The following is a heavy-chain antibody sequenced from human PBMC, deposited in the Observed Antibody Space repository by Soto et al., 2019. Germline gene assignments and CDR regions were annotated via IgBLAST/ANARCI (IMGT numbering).Heavy chain of an antibody. CDR2: INHSGGT. CDR3: ARGSVYDILTGYFHFDY. CDR1: GGSFSGYS. V-gene: IGHV4-34*01. D-gene: IGHD3-9*01. Sequence: SETLSLTCAVYGGSFSGYSWSWLRQPPGKGLEWIGEINHSGGTNYNPSLKSRVTISVDTSKKQFSLKVTSVTAADTAVYYCARGSVYDILTGYFHFDYWGQGTLVTVSS. J-gene: IGHJ4*02.